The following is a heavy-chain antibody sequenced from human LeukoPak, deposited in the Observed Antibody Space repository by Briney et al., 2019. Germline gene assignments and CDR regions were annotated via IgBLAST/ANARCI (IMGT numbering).Heavy chain of an antibody. J-gene: IGHJ4*02. D-gene: IGHD3-22*01. Sequence: SETLSLTCAVYGGSFSGYSWSWIRQPPGKGLEWIGEISHGGSTNYNPSLKSRVTISVDTSKSQFSLKLSSVTAADTAVYNCARGTNYYDSSGYSATFDYWGQGTLVTVSS. CDR2: ISHGGST. CDR1: GGSFSGYS. CDR3: ARGTNYYDSSGYSATFDY. V-gene: IGHV4-34*01.